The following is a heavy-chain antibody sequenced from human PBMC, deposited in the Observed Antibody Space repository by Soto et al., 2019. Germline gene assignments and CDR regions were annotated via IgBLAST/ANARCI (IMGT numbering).Heavy chain of an antibody. CDR1: GLTFSSYA. CDR2: ISGSGGST. D-gene: IGHD2-2*01. Sequence: GGSLRLSCAASGLTFSSYAMSWVRQAPGKGLEWVSAISGSGGSTYYADSVKGRFTISRDDSKDTLYLQMNSLKTEDTAVYYCTTGRCSSISCYRYYFDYWGQGALVTVSS. V-gene: IGHV3-23*01. CDR3: TTGRCSSISCYRYYFDY. J-gene: IGHJ4*02.